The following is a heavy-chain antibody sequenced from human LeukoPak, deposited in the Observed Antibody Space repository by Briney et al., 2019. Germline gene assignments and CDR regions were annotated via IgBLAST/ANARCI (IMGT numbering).Heavy chain of an antibody. V-gene: IGHV3-73*01. Sequence: GGSLRLSYAASGFTFSGSAMHWARQASGKGLEWVGRIRSKANSYATAYAASVKGRFTISRDDSKNTAYLQMNSLKTEDTAVYYCARDRSFETNYYGMDVWGQGTTVTVSS. D-gene: IGHD3-16*01. CDR2: IRSKANSYAT. CDR3: ARDRSFETNYYGMDV. J-gene: IGHJ6*02. CDR1: GFTFSGSA.